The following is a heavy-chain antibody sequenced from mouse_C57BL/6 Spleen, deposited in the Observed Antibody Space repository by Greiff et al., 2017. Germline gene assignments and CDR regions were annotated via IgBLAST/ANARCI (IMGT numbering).Heavy chain of an antibody. CDR3: ARKGDSSGPWYFDV. D-gene: IGHD3-2*02. CDR2: IDPSDSEN. V-gene: IGHV1-52*01. J-gene: IGHJ1*03. Sequence: QVQLQQPGAELVRPGSSVKLSCKASGYTFTSYWMHWVKQRPIQGLEWIGNIDPSDSENHYNQKFKDKATLTVDKSSSTAYMQLSSLTSEDSAVYYCARKGDSSGPWYFDVWGTGTTVTVSS. CDR1: GYTFTSYW.